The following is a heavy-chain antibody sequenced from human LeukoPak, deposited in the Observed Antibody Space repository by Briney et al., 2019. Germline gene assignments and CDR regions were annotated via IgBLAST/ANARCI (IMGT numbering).Heavy chain of an antibody. D-gene: IGHD2-2*01. CDR1: GFTFSSYS. CDR2: ISSSSSYI. J-gene: IGHJ6*03. V-gene: IGHV3-21*01. CDR3: AREIVVVPAAMIDYYYYMDV. Sequence: GGSLRLSCAASGFTFSSYSMNWVRQAPGKGLEWVSSISSSSSYIHYADSVKGRFTISRDNAKNSLYLQMNSLRAEDTAVYYCAREIVVVPAAMIDYYYYMDVWGKGTTVTISS.